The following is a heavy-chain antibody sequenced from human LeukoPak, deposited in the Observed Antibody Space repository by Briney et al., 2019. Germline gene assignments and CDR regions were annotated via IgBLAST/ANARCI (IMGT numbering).Heavy chain of an antibody. CDR1: GFTFSSYA. V-gene: IGHV3-30-3*01. CDR3: AREPGIATLFDY. Sequence: GGSLRLSCAASGFTFSSYAMHWVRQAPGKGLEWVAVISYDGSNKYYADSVKGRFTISRDNSKNTLYLQMNSLRAEDTAVYYCAREPGIATLFDYWGQGTLVTVSS. D-gene: IGHD6-13*01. CDR2: ISYDGSNK. J-gene: IGHJ4*02.